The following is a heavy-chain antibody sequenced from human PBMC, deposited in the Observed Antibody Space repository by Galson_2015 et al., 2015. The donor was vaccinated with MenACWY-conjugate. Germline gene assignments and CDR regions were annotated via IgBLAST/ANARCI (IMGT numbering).Heavy chain of an antibody. CDR2: INHSGIT. J-gene: IGHJ4*02. CDR1: GGSFRSHY. D-gene: IGHD3-3*01. Sequence: ETLSLTCAVYGGSFRSHYWTWIRQPPGKGLEWIGEINHSGITNYSPSLKSRVTISVDTSKNEISLKLSSVTAADTAVYYCADSPPRHSDFWSGSAIGYWGQGTLVTVSS. V-gene: IGHV4-34*01. CDR3: ADSPPRHSDFWSGSAIGY.